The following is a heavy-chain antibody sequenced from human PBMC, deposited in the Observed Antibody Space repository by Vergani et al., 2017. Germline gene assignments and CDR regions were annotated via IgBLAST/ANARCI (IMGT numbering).Heavy chain of an antibody. J-gene: IGHJ4*02. D-gene: IGHD3-22*01. V-gene: IGHV5-51*01. CDR3: ARLYGRDSSGSKYFDY. CDR2: IHSSDSDT. Sequence: EVHLVLSGAEVKTPGESLKISCQISGYSFTNYWIGWLRQMPGKGLEWMGIIHSSDSDTRYSPSFQGQVPISVDKPISTAYLQRSSLRASDSAMYYCARLYGRDSSGSKYFDYWGQGTLVTVSS. CDR1: GYSFTNYW.